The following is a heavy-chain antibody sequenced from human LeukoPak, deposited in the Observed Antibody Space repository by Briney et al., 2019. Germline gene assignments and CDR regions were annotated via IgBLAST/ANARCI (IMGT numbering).Heavy chain of an antibody. Sequence: GGSLRLSCAASGFTFSDYWMSWVRQAPGKGLEWVADIMKDGSEKKYVDSVKGRFTISRDNAKNSLYLQMNSLRAEDTAVYYCARDRGWYRADYWGQGTLVTVSS. J-gene: IGHJ4*02. CDR2: IMKDGSEK. D-gene: IGHD6-19*01. V-gene: IGHV3-7*04. CDR3: ARDRGWYRADY. CDR1: GFTFSDYW.